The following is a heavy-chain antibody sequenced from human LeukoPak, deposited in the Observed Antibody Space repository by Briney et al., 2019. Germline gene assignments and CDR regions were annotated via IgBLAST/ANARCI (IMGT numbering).Heavy chain of an antibody. Sequence: SETLSLTCTVSGGSISSYYWGWIRQPPGKGLEWIGSIYYSGSTYYNPSLKSRVTISVDTSKNQFSLKLSSVTAADTAVYYCARQALHNIVVVPAAINWFDPWGQGTLVTVSS. CDR2: IYYSGST. V-gene: IGHV4-39*01. CDR1: GGSISSYY. CDR3: ARQALHNIVVVPAAINWFDP. D-gene: IGHD2-2*02. J-gene: IGHJ5*02.